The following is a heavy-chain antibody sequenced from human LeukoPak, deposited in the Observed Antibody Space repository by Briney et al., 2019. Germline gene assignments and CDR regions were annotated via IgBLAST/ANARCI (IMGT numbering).Heavy chain of an antibody. CDR3: AKDVCTSPRCLLYFDS. Sequence: QTGGSLRLSCITSGFAFSNYATNWVRQAPGKGPEWVSGSSGFNTCYEDCVKGRFTIFRDNSKNVLYLQMDRLRAEDTAVYSCAKDVCTSPRCLLYFDSWGQGTLVTVSS. V-gene: IGHV3-23*01. CDR2: SSGFNT. D-gene: IGHD2-8*01. J-gene: IGHJ4*02. CDR1: GFAFSNYA.